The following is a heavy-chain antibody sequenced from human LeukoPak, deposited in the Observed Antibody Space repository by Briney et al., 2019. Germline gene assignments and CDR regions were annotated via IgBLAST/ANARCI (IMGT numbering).Heavy chain of an antibody. CDR1: RFTFSNYG. V-gene: IGHV3-30*18. CDR2: ISYDGSNK. J-gene: IGHJ4*02. Sequence: GGSLRLSCTASRFTFSNYGMHWVRQAPGKGLEWVAVISYDGSNKYYADSVKGRFTISRDNSKNTLYLQMNSLRADDTAVCYCSKEAWTTSSPLDYWGQGTLVTVSS. CDR3: SKEAWTTSSPLDY. D-gene: IGHD1-1*01.